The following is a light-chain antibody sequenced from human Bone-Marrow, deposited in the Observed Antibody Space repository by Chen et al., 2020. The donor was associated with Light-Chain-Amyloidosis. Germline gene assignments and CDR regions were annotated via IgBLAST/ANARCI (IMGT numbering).Light chain of an antibody. J-gene: IGLJ3*02. Sequence: QAVLTQPASLSASPGSSASLTCPFPSDIYVAAYRIYWYQQKPGSHPRSRLRYKSDSNKQKGSGVTSRCSGSKDVSANAGILLISGLQSEDGADYYCMIWHNSQGVFGGGTKLTVL. V-gene: IGLV5-45*01. CDR3: MIWHNSQGV. CDR2: YKSDSNK. CDR1: SDIYVAAYR.